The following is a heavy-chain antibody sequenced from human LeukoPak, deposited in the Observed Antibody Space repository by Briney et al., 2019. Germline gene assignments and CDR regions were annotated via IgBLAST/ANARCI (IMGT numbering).Heavy chain of an antibody. CDR3: ASPIVVVVAAAFDY. J-gene: IGHJ4*02. V-gene: IGHV3-30-3*01. CDR1: GFTFSSYA. Sequence: GGSLRLSCAASGFTFSSYAMHWVRQAPGKGLEWVAVISYDGSNKYYADSVKGRFTISRDNSKNTLYLQMNSLRAEDTAVYYCASPIVVVVAAAFDYWGQGTLVTVSS. D-gene: IGHD2-15*01. CDR2: ISYDGSNK.